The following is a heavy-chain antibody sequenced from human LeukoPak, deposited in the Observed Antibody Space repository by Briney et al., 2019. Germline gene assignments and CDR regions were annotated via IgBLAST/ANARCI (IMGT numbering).Heavy chain of an antibody. CDR1: GYTYTSYY. CDR3: ARPRDYGGPYFDY. Sequence: ASVKVSCKASGYTYTSYYVHWVRQAPGQGLEWMGVINPSGGTTRYAQKFQGGVTMTRDMSTSTVYMELSSLRSEDTAVYYCARPRDYGGPYFDYWGQGTLVTVSS. CDR2: INPSGGTT. V-gene: IGHV1-46*01. J-gene: IGHJ4*02. D-gene: IGHD4-23*01.